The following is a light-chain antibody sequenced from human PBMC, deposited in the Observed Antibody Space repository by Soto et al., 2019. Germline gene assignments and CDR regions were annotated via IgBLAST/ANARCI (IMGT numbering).Light chain of an antibody. V-gene: IGKV1-5*03. CDR2: KAS. Sequence: DIQMTQSPSTLSASVGDRVTITCRASQSISSWLAWYQQKPGKAPKLLIYKASSLESGGPSRFSGSGSGTEFTLTISSLQPDDFASEYCQQYNSYSRNTFGQGTKLEIK. CDR3: QQYNSYSRNT. CDR1: QSISSW. J-gene: IGKJ2*01.